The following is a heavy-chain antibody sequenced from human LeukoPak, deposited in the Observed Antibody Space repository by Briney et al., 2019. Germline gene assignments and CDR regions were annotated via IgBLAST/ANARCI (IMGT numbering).Heavy chain of an antibody. D-gene: IGHD3-9*01. Sequence: TGGSLRLSCAASGFTFSSYGMSWVRQAPGKGLEWVSAISGSGGSTYYADSVKGRFTISRDNSKNTLYLQMNSLRAEDTAVYYCARAESYYDILTGYYYYYYMDVWGKGTTVTISS. V-gene: IGHV3-23*01. CDR3: ARAESYYDILTGYYYYYYMDV. CDR1: GFTFSSYG. J-gene: IGHJ6*03. CDR2: ISGSGGST.